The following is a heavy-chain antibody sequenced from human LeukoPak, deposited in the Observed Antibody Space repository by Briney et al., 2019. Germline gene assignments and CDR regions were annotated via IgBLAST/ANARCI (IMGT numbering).Heavy chain of an antibody. Sequence: GRSLRLSCTASGFTFGDYAMSWVRQAPGKGLEWVGFIRSKAYGGTTEYAASVKGRFTISRDDSKSIAYLQMNSLKTEDTAVYYCTRDSYHFDCWGQGTLVTVSS. CDR1: GFTFGDYA. D-gene: IGHD5-18*01. CDR2: IRSKAYGGTT. V-gene: IGHV3-49*04. CDR3: TRDSYHFDC. J-gene: IGHJ4*02.